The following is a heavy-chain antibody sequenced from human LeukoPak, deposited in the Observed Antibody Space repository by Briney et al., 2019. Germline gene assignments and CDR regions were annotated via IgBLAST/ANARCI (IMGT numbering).Heavy chain of an antibody. CDR2: IYYSGST. CDR1: GGSISSGEYY. Sequence: SETLSLTCSVSGGSISSGEYYWSWVRQPPGKGLEWIGYIYYSGSTYYNPSLKIRVTISVDTSKSHFSLKLSSVTAAATAVYYCARVPVITMVRGVIRGDYGMDVWGQGTTVTVSS. CDR3: ARVPVITMVRGVIRGDYGMDV. D-gene: IGHD3-10*01. J-gene: IGHJ6*02. V-gene: IGHV4-30-4*01.